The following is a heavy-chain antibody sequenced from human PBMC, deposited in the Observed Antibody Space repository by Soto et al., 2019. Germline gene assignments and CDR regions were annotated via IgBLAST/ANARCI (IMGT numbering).Heavy chain of an antibody. J-gene: IGHJ3*02. V-gene: IGHV1-58*01. Sequence: SVKVSCKASGVTFTSSAVQWVRQARGQRLEWIGWIVVGSGNTNYAQKFQGRVTITADKSTSTAYMELSSLRSEDTAVYYCARTGVLGSNAFDIWGQGTMVT. CDR3: ARTGVLGSNAFDI. CDR1: GVTFTSSA. CDR2: IVVGSGNT. D-gene: IGHD2-8*01.